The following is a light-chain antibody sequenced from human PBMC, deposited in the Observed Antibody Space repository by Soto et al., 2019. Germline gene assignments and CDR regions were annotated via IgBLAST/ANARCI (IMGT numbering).Light chain of an antibody. J-gene: IGKJ1*01. CDR2: AAS. Sequence: DIQMTQSPSSLSASVGDRVTITCRASQSISSYLNWYQQKPGKAPELLIYAASSLQSGVPSRFSGSGSGTAFTLTISSLQPEDVAAYYYQQSATTPWTFGQGTKVEVK. CDR1: QSISSY. V-gene: IGKV1-39*01. CDR3: QQSATTPWT.